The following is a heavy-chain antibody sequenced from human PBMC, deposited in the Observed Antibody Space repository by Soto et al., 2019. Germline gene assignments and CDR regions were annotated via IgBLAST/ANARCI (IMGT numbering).Heavy chain of an antibody. Sequence: SETLSLTCTVSGGSISSYYWSWIRQPPGKGLEWIGYIYYSGSTNYNPSLKSRVTISVDTSKSQFSLKLSSVTAADTAVYYCARYNWNYDFDYWGQGTLVTVSS. CDR2: IYYSGST. V-gene: IGHV4-59*08. D-gene: IGHD1-7*01. J-gene: IGHJ4*02. CDR1: GGSISSYY. CDR3: ARYNWNYDFDY.